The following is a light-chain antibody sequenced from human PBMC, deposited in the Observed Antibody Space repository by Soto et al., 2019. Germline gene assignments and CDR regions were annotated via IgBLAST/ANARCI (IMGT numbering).Light chain of an antibody. CDR2: SHN. Sequence: QSVLTQPPSASGTPGQRVTISCSGSSSNIGSNTVNWYQQLPGTAPKLLIYSHNQRPSGVPDRFSGYQSGTSASLAISGLQSEAEADYYCAAWDDSLNGYVVFGGGTKLTVL. V-gene: IGLV1-44*01. J-gene: IGLJ2*01. CDR1: SSNIGSNT. CDR3: AAWDDSLNGYVV.